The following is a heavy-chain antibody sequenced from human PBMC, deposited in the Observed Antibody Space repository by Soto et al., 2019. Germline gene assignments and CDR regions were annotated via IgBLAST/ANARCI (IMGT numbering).Heavy chain of an antibody. V-gene: IGHV1-18*01. CDR3: ARSVGPFYEKRFDY. Sequence: ASVKVSCKASGYTFTSYDINWVRQATGQGLEWMGWISAYNGNTNYAQKLQGRVTISRDNSKNTLYLQMNSLRAEDTAVYYCARSVGPFYEKRFDYWGQGTLVTVSS. D-gene: IGHD5-12*01. J-gene: IGHJ4*02. CDR1: GYTFTSYD. CDR2: ISAYNGNT.